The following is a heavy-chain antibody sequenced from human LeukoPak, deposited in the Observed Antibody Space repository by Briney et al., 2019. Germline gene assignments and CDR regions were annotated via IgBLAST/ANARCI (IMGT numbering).Heavy chain of an antibody. Sequence: SETLSLTCTVSGGYISSYYWSWIRQPPGKGLEWIAYIHYNGNTNYNPSLKSRVTISADTSKNQLSLKLSSATAADTAVYYCARRLELRGYYYHGMDVWGQGTTVTVSS. D-gene: IGHD1-7*01. V-gene: IGHV4-59*01. J-gene: IGHJ6*02. CDR1: GGYISSYY. CDR3: ARRLELRGYYYHGMDV. CDR2: IHYNGNT.